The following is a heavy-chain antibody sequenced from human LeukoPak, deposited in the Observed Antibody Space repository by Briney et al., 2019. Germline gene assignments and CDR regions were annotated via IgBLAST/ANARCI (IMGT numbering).Heavy chain of an antibody. CDR1: GYTFTGYY. V-gene: IGHV1-2*02. D-gene: IGHD3-22*01. CDR3: ARGPYSYDSSGAFDI. CDR2: INPNSGGT. J-gene: IGHJ3*02. Sequence: ASVKVSCKASGYTFTGYYMHWVRQAPGQGREWMGWINPNSGGTNYAQKFQGRVTMTRDTSISTVYMELSRLRSDDTAVYFCARGPYSYDSSGAFDIWGQGTMVTVSS.